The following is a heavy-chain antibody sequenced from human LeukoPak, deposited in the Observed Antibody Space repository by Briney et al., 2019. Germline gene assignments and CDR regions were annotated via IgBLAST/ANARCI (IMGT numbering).Heavy chain of an antibody. CDR1: GDTLSRNISA. J-gene: IGHJ3*02. CDR3: ARATETGVDAFDI. D-gene: IGHD3-10*01. V-gene: IGHV6-1*01. Sequence: SQTLSLTSVIPGDTLSRNISAGGCTRQYPSRGLGCLGTTYYRSKRYNDYAVSVKSQSTITPDPSKNQFSLQLNSVSPEDTAVYYGARATETGVDAFDIWGQGTMVTVSS. CDR2: TYYRSKRYN.